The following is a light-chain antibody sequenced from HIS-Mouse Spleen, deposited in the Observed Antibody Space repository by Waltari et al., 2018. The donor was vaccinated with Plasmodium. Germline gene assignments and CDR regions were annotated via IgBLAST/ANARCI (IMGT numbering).Light chain of an antibody. CDR1: QRVSSN. V-gene: IGKV3-15*01. Sequence: EIVIPQSPATLSLSPGERATLSCRASQRVSSNLAWYQQKPGQAPRLLSYGASTRATGIPARFSGSGSGTEFTLTISSLQSEDFAVYYCQQYNNWSFTFGPGTKVDIK. J-gene: IGKJ3*01. CDR2: GAS. CDR3: QQYNNWSFT.